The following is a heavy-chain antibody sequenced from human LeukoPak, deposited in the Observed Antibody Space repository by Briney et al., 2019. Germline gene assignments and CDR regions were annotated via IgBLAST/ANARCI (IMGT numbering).Heavy chain of an antibody. Sequence: SETLSLTCTVSGGSISSYYWSWIRQPPGKGLEWIANIYYSGSTNYSPSLKSRVTISVDTSKNQFSLKLSSVTAADTAVYYCARYQPHVTDAFDIWGQGTMVAVSS. J-gene: IGHJ3*02. CDR1: GGSISSYY. CDR2: IYYSGST. V-gene: IGHV4-59*08. D-gene: IGHD3-10*02. CDR3: ARYQPHVTDAFDI.